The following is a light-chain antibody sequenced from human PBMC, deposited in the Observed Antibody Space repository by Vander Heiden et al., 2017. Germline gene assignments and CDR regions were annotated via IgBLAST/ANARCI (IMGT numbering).Light chain of an antibody. CDR2: QDS. V-gene: IGLV3-1*01. Sequence: SYALTHAPLVYVSPGETARITCSGDKLGDKYACWYQQKPGQSPVLVIYQDSKRPSGIPERFSGSNSGNTATLTISGTQAMDEADYYCQAWDSSTVVFGGGTKLTVL. CDR3: QAWDSSTVV. J-gene: IGLJ2*01. CDR1: KLGDKY.